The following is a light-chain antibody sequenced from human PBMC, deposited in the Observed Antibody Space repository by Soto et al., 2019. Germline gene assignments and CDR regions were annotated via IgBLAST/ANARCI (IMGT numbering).Light chain of an antibody. CDR3: QQSGSSPWT. V-gene: IGKV3-20*01. CDR2: GAS. Sequence: EIVLTQSPGTLSLSPGERATLSCRASQSVSRDYLVWYQQKPGQAPRLLIYGASSRATGIPDRFSGSGSGTDFTLTINKLEPEDFAVYYCQQSGSSPWTFGQGNKLEIK. J-gene: IGKJ1*01. CDR1: QSVSRDY.